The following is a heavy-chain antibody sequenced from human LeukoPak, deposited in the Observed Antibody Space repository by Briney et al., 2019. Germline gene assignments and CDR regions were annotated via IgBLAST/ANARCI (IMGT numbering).Heavy chain of an antibody. V-gene: IGHV3-23*01. CDR3: AKDLLSRYFDWSLWDY. Sequence: PGGSLRLSCAASGFTFSSYAMSWVRQAPGKGLEWVSAISGSGGSTYYADSVKGRFTISRDNSKNTLYLQMNSLRAEDTAVYYCAKDLLSRYFDWSLWDYWGQGTLVTVSS. J-gene: IGHJ4*02. D-gene: IGHD3-9*01. CDR2: ISGSGGST. CDR1: GFTFSSYA.